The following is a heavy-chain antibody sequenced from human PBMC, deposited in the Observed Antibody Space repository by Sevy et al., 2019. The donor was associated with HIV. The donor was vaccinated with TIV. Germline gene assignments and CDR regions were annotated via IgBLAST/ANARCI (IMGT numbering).Heavy chain of an antibody. CDR3: TKDHCSGASCYRGRFDF. CDR1: GFTFSSYG. J-gene: IGHJ4*02. D-gene: IGHD2-15*01. CDR2: VEFEGKIK. Sequence: GGSLRLSCAASGFTFSSYGMHWVRQAPGKGLEWVAFVEFEGKIKNYVDSVNGRFTSSRDNSKNTIFLQMHNLRTEDTAVYYCTKDHCSGASCYRGRFDFWGQGTLVTVSS. V-gene: IGHV3-30*02.